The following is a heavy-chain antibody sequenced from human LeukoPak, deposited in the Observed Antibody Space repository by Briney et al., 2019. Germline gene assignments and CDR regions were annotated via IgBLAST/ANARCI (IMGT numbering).Heavy chain of an antibody. V-gene: IGHV4-39*07. CDR1: GGSISSSSYY. J-gene: IGHJ6*02. D-gene: IGHD3-9*01. CDR2: IYYSGST. Sequence: PSETLSLTCTVSGGSISSSSYYWGWIRQPPGKGLEWIGSIYYSGSTNYNPSLKSRVTISVDTSKNQFSLKLSSVTAADTAVYYCARLRYFDWLPKGYVYYYYSMDVWGQGTTVTVSS. CDR3: ARLRYFDWLPKGYVYYYYSMDV.